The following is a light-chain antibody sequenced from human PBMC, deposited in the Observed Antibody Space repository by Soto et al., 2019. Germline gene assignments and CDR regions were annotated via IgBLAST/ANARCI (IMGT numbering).Light chain of an antibody. J-gene: IGKJ2*01. CDR3: QPYDNWSPYT. V-gene: IGKV3-15*01. CDR2: GAS. Sequence: EIVMTQSPATLSVSPGERATLSCRASQSVSSNLAWYQQKPGQAPRLLIYGASTRATGIPARFSGSGSGTDITLSICSLQSEDFLFYYCQPYDNWSPYTFGQGTKLEIQ. CDR1: QSVSSN.